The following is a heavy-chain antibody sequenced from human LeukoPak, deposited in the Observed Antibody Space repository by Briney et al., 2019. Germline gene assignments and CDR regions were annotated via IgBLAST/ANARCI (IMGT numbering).Heavy chain of an antibody. D-gene: IGHD4-17*01. Sequence: PGGSLRLSCAASGFTFTRHWMGWVRQAPGKGLEWVASVKKDGNQYSVDSVKGRFIISRDNARNSLSLQMGSLRVEDTAIYFCVRGPDYGDRLDYFDYWGQGTLVTVSS. CDR2: VKKDGNQ. J-gene: IGHJ4*02. CDR3: VRGPDYGDRLDYFDY. V-gene: IGHV3-7*01. CDR1: GFTFTRHW.